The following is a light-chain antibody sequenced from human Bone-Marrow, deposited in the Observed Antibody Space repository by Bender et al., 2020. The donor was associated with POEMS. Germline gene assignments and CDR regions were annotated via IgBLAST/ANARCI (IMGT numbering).Light chain of an antibody. V-gene: IGLV2-23*02. CDR1: SSDVGSYNL. J-gene: IGLJ3*02. Sequence: QSALTQPASVSGSPGQSISISCTGTSSDVGSYNLVSWYQQHPDKAPKLIIYEVTKRPSGVSNRISASKSGNTASLTISGLQAEDEADYYCCSYAGGSTNVFGGGTKLTVL. CDR3: CSYAGGSTNV. CDR2: EVT.